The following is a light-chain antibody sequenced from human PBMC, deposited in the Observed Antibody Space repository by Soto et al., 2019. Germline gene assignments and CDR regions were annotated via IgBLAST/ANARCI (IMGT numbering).Light chain of an antibody. V-gene: IGKV3-11*01. Sequence: EIVWTQSPATLSLSPGERATLSCRASQSVSSYLAWYQQKPGQALRLLIYDASNRATGIPARFSGSGSGTDFTLTISSLEPEDFEVYYCQQRSNWRTWTFGQGTKVESK. CDR3: QQRSNWRTWT. CDR2: DAS. J-gene: IGKJ1*01. CDR1: QSVSSY.